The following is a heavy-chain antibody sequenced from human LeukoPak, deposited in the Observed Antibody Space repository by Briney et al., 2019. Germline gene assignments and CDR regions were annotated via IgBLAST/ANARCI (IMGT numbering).Heavy chain of an antibody. D-gene: IGHD3-10*01. Sequence: PGGSLRLSCAASGFTFSSYWMHWVRQAPGKGLLWVSLINSDGNNRGYADSVKGRFTVSRDNAKNTLYLQMNSLRAEDTAVYYCAKGALLWFGELFFDYWGQGTLVTVSS. CDR2: INSDGNNR. CDR1: GFTFSSYW. V-gene: IGHV3-74*01. J-gene: IGHJ4*02. CDR3: AKGALLWFGELFFDY.